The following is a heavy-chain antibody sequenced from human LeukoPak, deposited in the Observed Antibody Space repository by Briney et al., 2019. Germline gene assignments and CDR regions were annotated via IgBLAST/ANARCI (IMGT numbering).Heavy chain of an antibody. V-gene: IGHV1-69*05. CDR1: GGTFSSYA. CDR2: IIPIFGTA. J-gene: IGHJ4*02. Sequence: SVKVSCKASGGTFSSYAISWVRQAPGQGLEWMGRIIPIFGTANYAQKFQGRVTITTDESTSTAYMELSSLRSEDTAVYYCARAAPQYSSSWYGPFDYWGQGTLVTISS. CDR3: ARAAPQYSSSWYGPFDY. D-gene: IGHD6-13*01.